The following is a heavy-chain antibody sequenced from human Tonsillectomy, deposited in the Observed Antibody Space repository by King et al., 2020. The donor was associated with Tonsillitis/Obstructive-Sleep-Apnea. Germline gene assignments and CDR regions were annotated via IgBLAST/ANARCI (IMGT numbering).Heavy chain of an antibody. V-gene: IGHV1-69*10. CDR3: AFSREGLNGFYYSGLDL. D-gene: IGHD3-16*01. Sequence: VQLVQSGAEVKKPGSSVRVSCKASGDTFSSHAISWVRQATGQGLEWMGGMIPNSGIANYAHKFQGRVTITADKSTSTTYLEVSRLRSEDTAVYHCAFSREGLNGFYYSGLDLWRQGTTVTVSS. CDR1: GDTFSSHA. J-gene: IGHJ6*02. CDR2: MIPNSGIA.